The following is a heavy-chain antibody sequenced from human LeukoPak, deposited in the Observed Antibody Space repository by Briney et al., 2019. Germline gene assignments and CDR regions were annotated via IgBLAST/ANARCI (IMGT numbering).Heavy chain of an antibody. CDR2: ISYDGSNK. Sequence: GRSLRLSCAASGFTFSSYGMHWVRQAPGKGLEWVAVISYDGSNKYYADSVKGRFTISRDNSKNTLYLQMNSLRAEDTAVYYCGSDLYLGYWGQGSLVTVSS. V-gene: IGHV3-30*03. J-gene: IGHJ4*02. CDR3: GSDLYLGY. CDR1: GFTFSSYG.